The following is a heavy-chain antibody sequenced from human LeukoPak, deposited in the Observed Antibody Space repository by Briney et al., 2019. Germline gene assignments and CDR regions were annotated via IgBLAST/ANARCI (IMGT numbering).Heavy chain of an antibody. CDR1: GYTFTTYY. D-gene: IGHD3-3*01. J-gene: IGHJ6*03. V-gene: IGHV1-2*02. CDR2: INPKSGGT. CDR3: ARGAGLRFLEWIFYMDV. Sequence: GASVKVSCKASGYTFTTYYIHWVRQAPGQGLEWMGCINPKSGGTNYAQKFQGRVTMTTDTSITTAYMELNRLTSDDTAVYYCARGAGLRFLEWIFYMDVWGKGTTVTVSS.